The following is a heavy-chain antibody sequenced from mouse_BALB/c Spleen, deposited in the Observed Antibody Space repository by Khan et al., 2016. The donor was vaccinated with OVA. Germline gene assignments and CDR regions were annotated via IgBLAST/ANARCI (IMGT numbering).Heavy chain of an antibody. V-gene: IGHV1S81*02. CDR3: TRSGYGSFAY. J-gene: IGHJ3*01. CDR1: GYTCTSYY. D-gene: IGHD2-2*01. Sequence: VELVESGAELVKPGASVKLSCKASGYTCTSYYMYWVKQRPGQGLEWIGEINPSDGDTNFNEKFKSKATLTVDKSSSTVYMQLSSLTSEDSAVYYCTRSGYGSFAYWGQGTLVTVSA. CDR2: INPSDGDT.